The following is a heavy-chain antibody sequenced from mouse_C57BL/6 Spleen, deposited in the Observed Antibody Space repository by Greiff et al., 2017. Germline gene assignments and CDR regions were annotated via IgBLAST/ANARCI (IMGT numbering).Heavy chain of an antibody. J-gene: IGHJ4*01. CDR3: ARSDLLWSLVY. CDR1: GYTFTSYW. CDR2: INPSNGGT. V-gene: IGHV1-53*01. D-gene: IGHD2-1*01. Sequence: QVQLQQPGTELVKPGASVTLSCKASGYTFTSYWMHWVKQRPGQGLEWIGNINPSNGGTTYNEKFKSKATLTVDKSSSTAYMQLGSLTSEDSAVYYCARSDLLWSLVYWGQGTSVTVSS.